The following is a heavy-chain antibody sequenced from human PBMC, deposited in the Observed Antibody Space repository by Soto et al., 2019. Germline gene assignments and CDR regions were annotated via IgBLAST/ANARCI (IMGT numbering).Heavy chain of an antibody. J-gene: IGHJ5*02. D-gene: IGHD1-1*01. Sequence: SETLSLTCTVSGASISGYYWSWIRKSAGKGLEWIGRIYATGTTDYNPSLKSRVMMSVDTSKKQFSLRLRSVTAADTAGYYCVRDGTKTLRDWFDPWGQGISVTVSS. CDR1: GASISGYY. CDR2: IYATGTT. V-gene: IGHV4-4*07. CDR3: VRDGTKTLRDWFDP.